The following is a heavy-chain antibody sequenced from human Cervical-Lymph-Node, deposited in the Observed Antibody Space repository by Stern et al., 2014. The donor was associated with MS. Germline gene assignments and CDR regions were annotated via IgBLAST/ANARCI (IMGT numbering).Heavy chain of an antibody. Sequence: QVQLVQSGAEVQKPGSSVRVSCKASGDTSNTDAVHWVRQAPGQGLEWMGGIIPVFGTPVYAQRFKGRVSIAADESAATNYMELSSLTSDDTAVYYCATHRGRVTYYYGMDVWGQGTTVTVSS. CDR1: GDTSNTDA. D-gene: IGHD2-21*02. CDR2: IIPVFGTP. CDR3: ATHRGRVTYYYGMDV. V-gene: IGHV1-69*01. J-gene: IGHJ6*02.